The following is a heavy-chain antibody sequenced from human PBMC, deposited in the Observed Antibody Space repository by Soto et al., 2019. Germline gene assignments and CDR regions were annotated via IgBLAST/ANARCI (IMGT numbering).Heavy chain of an antibody. D-gene: IGHD3-9*01. CDR2: ISSSGSTK. V-gene: IGHV3-48*03. CDR3: AKGEDYDILTGKGDAFDI. CDR1: GFTFGSFE. Sequence: PGGSLRLSCAASGFTFGSFEMNWVRQAPDKGLEWASYISSSGSTKYYADSVKGRFTISRDNSKNTLYLQMNSLRAEDTAVYYCAKGEDYDILTGKGDAFDIWGQGTMVTVSS. J-gene: IGHJ3*02.